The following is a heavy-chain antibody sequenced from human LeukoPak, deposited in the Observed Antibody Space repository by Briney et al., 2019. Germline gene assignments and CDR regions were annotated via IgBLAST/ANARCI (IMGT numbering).Heavy chain of an antibody. CDR3: ARSILNSIRPTDY. J-gene: IGHJ4*02. Sequence: ASVKVSCKASGYTFTGYYMHWVRQAPGQGLEWMGRINPNSGGTNYAQKFQGRVTMARDTSIGTAYMELSRLRSDDTAVYYCARSILNSIRPTDYWGQGTLVTVSS. D-gene: IGHD2/OR15-2a*01. CDR1: GYTFTGYY. CDR2: INPNSGGT. V-gene: IGHV1-2*06.